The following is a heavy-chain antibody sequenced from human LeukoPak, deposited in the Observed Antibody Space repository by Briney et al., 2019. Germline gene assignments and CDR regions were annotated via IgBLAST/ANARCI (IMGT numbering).Heavy chain of an antibody. D-gene: IGHD4-17*01. CDR2: IYTSGST. J-gene: IGHJ4*02. Sequence: SETLSLTCTVSGDSISSYYWSWIRQPAGKGLERIGRIYTSGSTNYNPSLKSRVTISVDTSKNQFSLKLSSVTAADTAVYYCARDEGRNGDYTLVYWGQGTLVTVSS. CDR3: ARDEGRNGDYTLVY. V-gene: IGHV4-4*07. CDR1: GDSISSYY.